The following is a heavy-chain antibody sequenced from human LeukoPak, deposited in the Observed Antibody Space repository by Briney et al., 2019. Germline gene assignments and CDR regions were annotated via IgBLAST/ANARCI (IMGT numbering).Heavy chain of an antibody. Sequence: SETLSLTCAVYGGSFSGYYWSWIRQPPGKGLEWIGEINHSGSTNYNPSLKSRVTISVDTSKNQFSLKLSSVTAADTTVYYCARGMDIVVVPAAPGYFDYWGQGTLVTVSS. CDR1: GGSFSGYY. V-gene: IGHV4-34*01. CDR3: ARGMDIVVVPAAPGYFDY. J-gene: IGHJ4*02. CDR2: INHSGST. D-gene: IGHD2-2*03.